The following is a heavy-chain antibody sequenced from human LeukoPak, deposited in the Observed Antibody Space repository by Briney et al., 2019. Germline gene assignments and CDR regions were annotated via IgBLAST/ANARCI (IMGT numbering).Heavy chain of an antibody. Sequence: GGSLRLSCAASGFTFSDHYMDWVRQAPGKGLEWVSGISGGGTKTFYADSVRGRFTISRDNSKNMVYLQMNSLRADDTAIYYCAKDVGYSSGWYSPYDYWGQGTLVTVSS. J-gene: IGHJ4*02. CDR1: GFTFSDHY. CDR3: AKDVGYSSGWYSPYDY. D-gene: IGHD6-19*01. V-gene: IGHV3-23*01. CDR2: ISGGGTKT.